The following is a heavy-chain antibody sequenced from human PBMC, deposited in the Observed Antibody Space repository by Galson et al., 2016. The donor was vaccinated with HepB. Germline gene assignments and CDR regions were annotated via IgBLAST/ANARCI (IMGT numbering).Heavy chain of an antibody. D-gene: IGHD3-10*01. CDR1: GLTFNAHW. J-gene: IGHJ4*02. V-gene: IGHV3-7*01. Sequence: SLRLSCAASGLTFNAHWMNWVRQAPGEGLEWVANIRGDGIVSYYAESVRGRFTISRDNAKNSLYLQMNGLRVDETAVYYCSREMTGSYFDWGQGTLVTVSS. CDR2: IRGDGIVS. CDR3: SREMTGSYFD.